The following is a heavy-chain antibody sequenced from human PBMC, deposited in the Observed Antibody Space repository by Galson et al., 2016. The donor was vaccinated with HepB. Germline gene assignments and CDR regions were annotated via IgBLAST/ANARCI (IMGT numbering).Heavy chain of an antibody. CDR2: IYMSGNT. V-gene: IGHV4-61*02. J-gene: IGHJ6*04. CDR1: GGSISSGTYY. D-gene: IGHD6-13*01. CDR3: ARELLVPRGMDV. Sequence: TLSLTCTVSGGSISSGTYYWSWIRQPAGKGLEWIGRIYMSGNTNHNPSLKSRVTISVDTSKNQFSLKLTSVAAADTAVYYCARELLVPRGMDVWGKGTTVTVSS.